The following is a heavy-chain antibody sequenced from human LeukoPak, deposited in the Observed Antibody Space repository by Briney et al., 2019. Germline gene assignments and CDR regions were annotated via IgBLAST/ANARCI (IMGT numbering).Heavy chain of an antibody. D-gene: IGHD3-10*01. CDR1: GFTFSSYS. CDR2: ISSSSSYI. Sequence: GGSLRLSCAASGFTFSSYSMNWVRQAPGKGLGWVSSISSSSSYIYYADSVKGRFTISRDNAKNSLYLQMNSLRAEDTAVYYCAHYGSGSYYRDYWGQGTLVTVSS. J-gene: IGHJ4*02. V-gene: IGHV3-21*04. CDR3: AHYGSGSYYRDY.